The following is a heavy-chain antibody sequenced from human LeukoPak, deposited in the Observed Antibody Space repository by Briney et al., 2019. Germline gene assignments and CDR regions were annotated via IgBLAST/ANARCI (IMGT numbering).Heavy chain of an antibody. Sequence: TSETLSLTCTVSGYSISSGYYWGWIRQPPGKGLEWIGNIFHSGSSYYNPSLESRVTISVDTSKNQFSLKLSSVTAADTAVYYCARHGRLRSRVYFDYWGQGTLVTVSS. CDR2: IFHSGSS. V-gene: IGHV4-38-2*02. D-gene: IGHD5-12*01. J-gene: IGHJ4*02. CDR1: GYSISSGYY. CDR3: ARHGRLRSRVYFDY.